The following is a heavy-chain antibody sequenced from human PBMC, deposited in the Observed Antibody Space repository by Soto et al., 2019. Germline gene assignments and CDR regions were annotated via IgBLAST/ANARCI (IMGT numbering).Heavy chain of an antibody. CDR2: IHYSGCT. V-gene: IGHV4-59*02. J-gene: IGHJ4*02. CDR3: ARGSRFDY. Sequence: SETLSLTCSFSGDSVTSHYLTWIRQSLEKGLEWIGDIHYSGCTNYNPSLKSRVTISVDTSKNQFSLKLTSVTAADAAVYYCARGSRFDYWGQGTLVTVSS. CDR1: GDSVTSHY.